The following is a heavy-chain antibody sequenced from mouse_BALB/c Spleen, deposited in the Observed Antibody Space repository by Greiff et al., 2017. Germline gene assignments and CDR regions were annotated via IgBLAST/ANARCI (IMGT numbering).Heavy chain of an antibody. CDR1: GFTFSDYY. J-gene: IGHJ3*01. CDR2: ISDGGSYT. V-gene: IGHV5-4*02. Sequence: EVKLVESGGGLVKPGGSLKLSCAASGFTFSDYYMYWVRQTPEKRLEWVATISDGGSYTYYPDSVKGRFTISRDNAKNNLYLQMSSLKSEDTAMYYCARAITTDPWFAYWGQGTLVTVSA. D-gene: IGHD1-2*01. CDR3: ARAITTDPWFAY.